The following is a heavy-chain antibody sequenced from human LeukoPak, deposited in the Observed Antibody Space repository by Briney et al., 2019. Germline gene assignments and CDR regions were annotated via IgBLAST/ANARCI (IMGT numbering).Heavy chain of an antibody. D-gene: IGHD5-18*01. CDR1: GFIFSSYG. CDR3: AKGRVDTAMVDYYYYGMDV. Sequence: PGGSLRLSCAASGFIFSSYGMHWVRQAPGKGLEWVAVISYDGNTKYYAGSVKGRFTISRDNSKNTLYLQMNSLRAEDTAVYYCAKGRVDTAMVDYYYYGMDVWGQGTTVTVSS. J-gene: IGHJ6*02. V-gene: IGHV3-30*18. CDR2: ISYDGNTK.